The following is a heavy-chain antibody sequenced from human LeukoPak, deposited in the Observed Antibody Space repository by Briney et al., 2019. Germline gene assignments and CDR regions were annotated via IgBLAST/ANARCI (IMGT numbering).Heavy chain of an antibody. CDR2: ISYDGSNK. V-gene: IGHV3-30*03. Sequence: GGSLRLSCAASGFTFSSCGMHWVRQAPGKGLEWVAVISYDGSNKFYADSVTGRFTISRDNSKNTLYLQMNSLRAEDTAVYYCAAKGYSYGNNAFDIWGQGTMATVSS. D-gene: IGHD5-18*01. CDR1: GFTFSSCG. CDR3: AAKGYSYGNNAFDI. J-gene: IGHJ3*02.